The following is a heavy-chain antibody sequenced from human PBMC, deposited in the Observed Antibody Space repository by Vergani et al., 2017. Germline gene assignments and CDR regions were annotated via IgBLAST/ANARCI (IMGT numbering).Heavy chain of an antibody. V-gene: IGHV4-34*02. D-gene: IGHD6-19*01. J-gene: IGHJ4*02. CDR1: GESFSSFY. CDR2: INNDGHT. Sequence: QVQLQQWGAGVVKPSGTLSLTCAVFGESFSSFYWSWIRQPPGKGLEWIGEINNDGHTNYNPSLESRVTVSRDTAKNQFSLNLMSVTAADTAMYYCARDIYGHSSGWGLTPRRDYFDSWGQGTLVTVSS. CDR3: ARDIYGHSSGWGLTPRRDYFDS.